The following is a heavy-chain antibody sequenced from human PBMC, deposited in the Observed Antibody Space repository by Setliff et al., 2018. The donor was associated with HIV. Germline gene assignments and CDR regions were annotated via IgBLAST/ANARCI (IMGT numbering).Heavy chain of an antibody. CDR2: LYSGGSS. D-gene: IGHD2-2*01. Sequence: PSETLSLTCTVSGGSINGDYWSWIRQPPGKGLEWIGYLYSGGSSNYNPSLKSRVTISLDTSKSHFSLQLSSLTAADTAVYYCARGGPSSKYFDLWGRGTLVTVSS. CDR3: ARGGPSSKYFDL. V-gene: IGHV4-59*01. J-gene: IGHJ2*01. CDR1: GGSINGDY.